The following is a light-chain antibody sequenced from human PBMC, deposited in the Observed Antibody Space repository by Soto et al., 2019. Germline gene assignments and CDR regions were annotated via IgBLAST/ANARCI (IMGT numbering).Light chain of an antibody. CDR3: QQYHNLWT. J-gene: IGKJ1*01. V-gene: IGKV3-15*01. CDR1: HYVYSN. CDR2: RAS. Sequence: RTTTPCAGAQFLPPGERSTPSCTASHYVYSNVAWFKQGPGQAPRLLIYRASTRATGTPARFSGSGSGTEFTLTITSLKSEDFALYYCQQYHNLWTFGQGTKLDIK.